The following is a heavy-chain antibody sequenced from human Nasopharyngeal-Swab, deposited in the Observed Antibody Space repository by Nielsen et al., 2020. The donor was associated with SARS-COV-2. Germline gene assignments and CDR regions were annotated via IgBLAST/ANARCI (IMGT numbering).Heavy chain of an antibody. J-gene: IGHJ6*03. CDR1: GFTSSSYA. V-gene: IGHV3-23*01. CDR3: AKDYNSVGWGSNKIYYMDV. D-gene: IGHD3-16*01. Sequence: GESLKISRAASGFTSSSYAMSWVRQAPGKGLEWVSAISGSGGSTYYADSVKGRFTISRDNSKNTLYLQMNSLRAEDTAVYYCAKDYNSVGWGSNKIYYMDVWGKGTTVTVSS. CDR2: ISGSGGST.